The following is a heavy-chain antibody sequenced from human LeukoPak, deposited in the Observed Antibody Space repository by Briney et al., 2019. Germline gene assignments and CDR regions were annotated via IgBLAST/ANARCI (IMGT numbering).Heavy chain of an antibody. V-gene: IGHV1-2*02. J-gene: IGHJ5*02. CDR2: INPNSGGT. D-gene: IGHD5-12*01. CDR1: GYTFTGYY. Sequence: ASVKVSCKASGYTFTGYYMHWVRQAPGQGLEWMGWINPNSGGTNYAQKFQGRVTMTRDTSISTAYMELSRLRSDDTAVYYCARARSGYDFGRTNWFDPWGQGTLVTVPS. CDR3: ARARSGYDFGRTNWFDP.